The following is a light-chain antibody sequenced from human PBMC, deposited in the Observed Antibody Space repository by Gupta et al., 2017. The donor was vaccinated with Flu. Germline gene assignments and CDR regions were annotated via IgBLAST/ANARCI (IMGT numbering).Light chain of an antibody. CDR3: QQEGSSPRT. CDR1: QSVRSSY. CDR2: GAS. Sequence: EIVLTQSPGTLSLSPGERATLSCRASQSVRSSYLAWYQQKPGQAPRLLIYGASSRATGTPDRFSGSGSGTDFTLTISRLEPEDFAVYYCQQEGSSPRTFGGGTKVEIK. V-gene: IGKV3-20*01. J-gene: IGKJ4*01.